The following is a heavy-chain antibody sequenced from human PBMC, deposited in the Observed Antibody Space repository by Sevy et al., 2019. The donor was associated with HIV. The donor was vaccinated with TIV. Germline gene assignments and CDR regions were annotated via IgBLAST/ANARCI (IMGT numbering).Heavy chain of an antibody. CDR2: ISSDGTAI. CDR1: GFTFSSYE. V-gene: IGHV3-48*03. CDR3: ARDLDDNSGYYYGATDN. Sequence: GGSLRLSCAASGFTFSSYEMNWVRQAPGKGLEWVSYISSDGTAIYYADSVKGRFTISRDNAQNSVSLQMNSLRAEDTAVYYCARDLDDNSGYYYGATDNWGQGTLVTVSS. D-gene: IGHD3-22*01. J-gene: IGHJ4*02.